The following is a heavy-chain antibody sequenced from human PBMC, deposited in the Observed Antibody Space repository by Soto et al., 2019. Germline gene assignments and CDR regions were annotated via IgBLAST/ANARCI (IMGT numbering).Heavy chain of an antibody. D-gene: IGHD1-1*01. J-gene: IGHJ5*01. V-gene: IGHV2-5*01. CDR3: AHRGGYWNDVKGWFDP. CDR2: IFWNDDK. CDR1: GFSLTKPREG. Sequence: SGPTLVNPTQTLTLTCTFSGFSLTKPREGVGWIRQPPGKALEWLAVIFWNDDKRYSPSLKSRLTITKDTSKRLVVLTMTKMDPVDTGTDYCAHRGGYWNDVKGWFDPWGQGTLVTVSS.